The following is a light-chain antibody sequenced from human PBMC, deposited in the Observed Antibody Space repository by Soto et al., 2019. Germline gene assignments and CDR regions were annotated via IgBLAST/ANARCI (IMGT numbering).Light chain of an antibody. CDR2: EVA. V-gene: IGLV2-8*01. CDR1: SRDVGAYSS. Sequence: QSALTQPPSASGSPGQSVTVSCTGTSRDVGAYSSVAWYQQHPGKAPKLIIYEVAKRPSGVPDRFSGARTGNTAFLTVSGLQPEDEADYYCSAYAGSNNYVSGTGTKLTVL. CDR3: SAYAGSNNYV. J-gene: IGLJ1*01.